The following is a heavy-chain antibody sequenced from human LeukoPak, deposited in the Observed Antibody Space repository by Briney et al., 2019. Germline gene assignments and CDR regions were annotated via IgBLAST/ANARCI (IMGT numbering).Heavy chain of an antibody. Sequence: PGRSLRLSCAASGFTFSNYGMHWVRQAPGKGLEWVAVISYDGSNKYYTDSVKGRFTISRDNSKNTLYLQMNSLRAEDTAVYYCARLLTYYYGSGSYGVDYWGQGTLVTVSS. V-gene: IGHV3-30*03. CDR1: GFTFSNYG. D-gene: IGHD3-10*01. CDR2: ISYDGSNK. CDR3: ARLLTYYYGSGSYGVDY. J-gene: IGHJ4*02.